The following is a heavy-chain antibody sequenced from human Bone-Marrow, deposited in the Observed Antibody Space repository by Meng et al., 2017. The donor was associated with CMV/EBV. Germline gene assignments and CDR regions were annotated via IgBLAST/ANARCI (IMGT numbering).Heavy chain of an antibody. J-gene: IGHJ6*02. D-gene: IGHD3-10*01. CDR1: GFTFSSYA. Sequence: GESLKISCAASGFTFSSYAMHWVRQAPGKGLEWVAVISYDGSNKYYADSVKGRFTISRDNSKNTLYLQMNSLRAEDTAVYYCARHYYGSGSYYTYYYYYGMDVWGQGTTVTVSS. CDR2: ISYDGSNK. CDR3: ARHYYGSGSYYTYYYYYGMDV. V-gene: IGHV3-30*04.